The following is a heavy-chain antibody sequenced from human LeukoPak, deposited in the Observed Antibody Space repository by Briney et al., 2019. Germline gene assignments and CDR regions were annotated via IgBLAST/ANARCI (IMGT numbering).Heavy chain of an antibody. J-gene: IGHJ4*02. CDR3: ARDLDSSGYGSFDY. Sequence: ASVKVSCKASGGTFSSYAISWVRQAPGQGLEWMGGIIPIFGTANYAQKLQGRVTITTDESTSTAYREVSSLRSEDTAVYYCARDLDSSGYGSFDYWGQGTLVTVSS. CDR1: GGTFSSYA. CDR2: IIPIFGTA. V-gene: IGHV1-69*05. D-gene: IGHD3-22*01.